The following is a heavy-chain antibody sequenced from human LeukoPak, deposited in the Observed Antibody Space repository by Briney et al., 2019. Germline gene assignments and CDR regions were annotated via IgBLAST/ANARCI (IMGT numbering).Heavy chain of an antibody. V-gene: IGHV3-30*04. CDR3: AREESSMKVVMSDAFDI. CDR1: GFTFSSYS. CDR2: ISYDGSNK. Sequence: GGSVRLSCAASGFTFSSYSMHWVRQAPGKGLEWVAVISYDGSNKYYADTVKGRFTISRDNSKNTLYMEMNSLRAEDTAVYYCAREESSMKVVMSDAFDIWGQGTMVTVSS. J-gene: IGHJ3*02. D-gene: IGHD3-22*01.